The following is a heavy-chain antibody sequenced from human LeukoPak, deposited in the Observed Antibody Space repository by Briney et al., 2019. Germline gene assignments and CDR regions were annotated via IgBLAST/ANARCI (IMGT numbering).Heavy chain of an antibody. Sequence: GESLKISCKGSGYSFTSYWIGWVRQMPGKGLEWMGIIYPGDSDTRYSPSFQGQVTISADKSISTAYLQWSSLKASDTAMYYCAGSRFNAGYSSGLDAFDIWGQGTMVTVSS. D-gene: IGHD6-19*01. J-gene: IGHJ3*02. CDR3: AGSRFNAGYSSGLDAFDI. CDR2: IYPGDSDT. CDR1: GYSFTSYW. V-gene: IGHV5-51*01.